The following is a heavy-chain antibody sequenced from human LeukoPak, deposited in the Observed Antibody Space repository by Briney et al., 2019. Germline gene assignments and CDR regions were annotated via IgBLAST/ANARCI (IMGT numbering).Heavy chain of an antibody. CDR3: AKMPNFDWLLDAFDI. CDR1: GFTFSSYA. D-gene: IGHD3-9*01. V-gene: IGHV3-23*01. Sequence: GGSLRLSCAASGFTFSSYAMSWVRQVPGKGLEWVSAISGSGGSTYYAGSVKGRFTISRDNSKNTLYLQMNSLRAEDTAVYYCAKMPNFDWLLDAFDIWGQGTMVTVSS. CDR2: ISGSGGST. J-gene: IGHJ3*02.